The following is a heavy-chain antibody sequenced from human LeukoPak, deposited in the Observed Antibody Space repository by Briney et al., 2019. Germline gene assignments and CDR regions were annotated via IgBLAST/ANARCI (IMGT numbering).Heavy chain of an antibody. CDR1: GFTFSSYT. D-gene: IGHD1-1*01. V-gene: IGHV3-64*01. CDR2: ISSNGGST. Sequence: GGSLRPSCAASGFTFSSYTMYWVRQAPGKGLEYVSAISSNGGSTYYANSVRGRFTISRDNSKSTLYLQMGSLRGEDMAVYYCAREVNWRFDYWGQGTLVTVSS. J-gene: IGHJ4*02. CDR3: AREVNWRFDY.